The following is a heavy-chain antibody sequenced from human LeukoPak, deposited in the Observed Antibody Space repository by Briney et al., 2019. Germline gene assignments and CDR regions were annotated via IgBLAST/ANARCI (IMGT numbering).Heavy chain of an antibody. CDR3: ARDIPAKGSSGGIYYFDY. Sequence: GGSLRLSCAASGFTVSSNYMSWVRQAPGKGLEWVSVIYSGGSTYYADSVKGRFTISRDNSKNTLYLQMNSLRAEDTAVYYCARDIPAKGSSGGIYYFDYWGQGTLVTVSS. J-gene: IGHJ4*02. CDR2: IYSGGST. D-gene: IGHD6-13*01. CDR1: GFTVSSNY. V-gene: IGHV3-66*01.